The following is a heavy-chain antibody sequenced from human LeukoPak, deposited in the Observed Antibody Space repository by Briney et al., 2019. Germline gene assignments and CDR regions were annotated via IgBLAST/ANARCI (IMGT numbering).Heavy chain of an antibody. D-gene: IGHD3-10*01. V-gene: IGHV4-61*02. CDR1: GGSISNGSYY. CDR2: IYTSGST. J-gene: IGHJ6*03. CDR3: ARASRYYYGSGSYPPYYYYYMDV. Sequence: SQTLSLTCTVSGGSISNGSYYWSWIRQPAGKGLEWIGRIYTSGSTNYNPSLKSRVTISVDTSKNQFSLKLSSVTAADTAVYYCARASRYYYGSGSYPPYYYYYMDVWGKGTTVTISS.